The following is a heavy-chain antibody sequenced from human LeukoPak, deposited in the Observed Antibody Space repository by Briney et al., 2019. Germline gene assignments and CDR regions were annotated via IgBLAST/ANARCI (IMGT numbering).Heavy chain of an antibody. CDR2: INPNSGGT. Sequence: ASVKVSCKASGYTFTGYFMHWVRQAPGQGLEWMGWINPNSGGTNYAQKFQGRVTMTRDTSISTAYMELSRLRSDDTAVYYCASSVVYCSSTSCYFNWGQGTLVTVSS. CDR3: ASSVVYCSSTSCYFN. V-gene: IGHV1-2*02. CDR1: GYTFTGYF. J-gene: IGHJ4*02. D-gene: IGHD2-2*01.